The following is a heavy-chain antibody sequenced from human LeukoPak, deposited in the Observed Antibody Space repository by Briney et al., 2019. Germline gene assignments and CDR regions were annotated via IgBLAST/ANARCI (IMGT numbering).Heavy chain of an antibody. Sequence: GGSLRLSCAASGFTFSSYAMSWVRQAPGKGLEWVSAISGSGGSTYYADSVKGRFTISRDDSKNTLYLQMNSLRAEDTAVYYCAKKDCSSTSCYTPRSGRFGPWGQGTLVTVSS. J-gene: IGHJ5*02. CDR1: GFTFSSYA. V-gene: IGHV3-23*01. D-gene: IGHD2-2*02. CDR2: ISGSGGST. CDR3: AKKDCSSTSCYTPRSGRFGP.